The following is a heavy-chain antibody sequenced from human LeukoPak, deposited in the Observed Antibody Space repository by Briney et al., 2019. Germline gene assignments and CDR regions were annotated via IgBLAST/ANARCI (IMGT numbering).Heavy chain of an antibody. D-gene: IGHD2-8*01. J-gene: IGHJ5*01. CDR2: IHYSGSS. CDR1: GDSISNFY. V-gene: IGHV4-59*08. Sequence: KASETLSLTCSVSGDSISNFYWNWIRQPPGKRLEWIGNIHYSGSSNYNPSLQSRVTMSIDTSRNQLFLKLTSVTAADTAVYYCALAPNSNWFDFWGQGTLVTVSS. CDR3: ALAPNSNWFDF.